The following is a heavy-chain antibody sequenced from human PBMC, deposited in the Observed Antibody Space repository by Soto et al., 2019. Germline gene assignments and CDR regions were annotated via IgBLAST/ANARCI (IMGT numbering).Heavy chain of an antibody. Sequence: SCKGSGYSCTSYWIGWVRQMPGKGLEWMGIIYPGDSDTRYSPSFQGQVTISADKSISTAYLQWSSLKASDTAMYYCARRIAVAVFDYWGQGTLVTVSS. CDR3: ARRIAVAVFDY. CDR2: IYPGDSDT. J-gene: IGHJ4*02. CDR1: GYSCTSYW. V-gene: IGHV5-51*01. D-gene: IGHD6-19*01.